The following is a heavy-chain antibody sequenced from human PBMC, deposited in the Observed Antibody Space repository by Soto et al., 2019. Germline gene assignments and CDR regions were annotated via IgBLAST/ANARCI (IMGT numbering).Heavy chain of an antibody. CDR2: INPTSGDT. D-gene: IGHD4-17*01. CDR3: ARDPDYGNYWGYFFDS. CDR1: GSTFAAYY. J-gene: IGHJ4*02. Sequence: QVQLVQSGAEVKKPGASVKVSCKTSGSTFAAYYIHSIRQAPGQGLEWMGWINPTSGDTAYAQNFQDRVTMTRDTSISLAYMELRRLNSADAAVYYCARDPDYGNYWGYFFDSWGQGTPVTVSS. V-gene: IGHV1-2*02.